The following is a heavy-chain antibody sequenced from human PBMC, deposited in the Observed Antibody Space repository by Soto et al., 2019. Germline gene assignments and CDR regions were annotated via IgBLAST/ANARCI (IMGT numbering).Heavy chain of an antibody. Sequence: ASVKVSCKASGYSFTEYHIHWVLQAPVQGLEWLGRINPKSGGTSTAQKFQGWVTMTTDTSISTASMELTRLTSDDTAIYYCARGDSTDCSNGVCSFFYNHDMDVWGQGTTVTVSS. CDR3: ARGDSTDCSNGVCSFFYNHDMDV. CDR2: INPKSGGT. J-gene: IGHJ6*02. V-gene: IGHV1-2*04. CDR1: GYSFTEYH. D-gene: IGHD2-8*01.